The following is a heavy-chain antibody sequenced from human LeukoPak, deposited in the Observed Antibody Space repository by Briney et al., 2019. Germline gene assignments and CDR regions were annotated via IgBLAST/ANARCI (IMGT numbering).Heavy chain of an antibody. J-gene: IGHJ4*02. D-gene: IGHD3-9*01. Sequence: SVKVSCKASGYIFTNYGITWVRQAPGQGLEWMGRIIPILDVTNYAQKFQGRVTITADQSTSTAYMELSSLRSEDTAVYCCARGGGVDILTGFQYWGQGTLVTVSS. CDR3: ARGGGVDILTGFQY. CDR2: IIPILDVT. CDR1: GYIFTNYG. V-gene: IGHV1-69*04.